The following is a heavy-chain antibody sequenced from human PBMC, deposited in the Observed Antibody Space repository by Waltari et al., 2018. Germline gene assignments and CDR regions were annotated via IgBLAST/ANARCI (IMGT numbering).Heavy chain of an antibody. J-gene: IGHJ5*02. Sequence: QVQLVQSGAEVKKPGSSVKVSCKASGGTFSSYAISWVRQAPGQGLEWMGRIIPIFGTSNYTQKFQGRVTITADKSTSTAYMERSSLRAEDTAVYYCARPRDDYDSNWFDPWGQGTLVTVSS. CDR1: GGTFSSYA. V-gene: IGHV1-69*14. D-gene: IGHD3-22*01. CDR2: IIPIFGTS. CDR3: ARPRDDYDSNWFDP.